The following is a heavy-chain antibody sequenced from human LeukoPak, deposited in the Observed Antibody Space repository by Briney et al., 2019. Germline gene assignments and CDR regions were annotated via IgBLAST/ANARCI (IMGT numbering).Heavy chain of an antibody. D-gene: IGHD4-17*01. CDR3: ARDLRGGYGDYTGY. Sequence: ASVKVSCKASGYTFTGYYVHWVRQAPGQGLEWMGWINPYSGDTNYAQKFQGRVTMTRDTSISTAYMELSSLKSDDTAVYYCARDLRGGYGDYTGYRGQGTLVAVSS. CDR2: INPYSGDT. V-gene: IGHV1-2*02. CDR1: GYTFTGYY. J-gene: IGHJ4*02.